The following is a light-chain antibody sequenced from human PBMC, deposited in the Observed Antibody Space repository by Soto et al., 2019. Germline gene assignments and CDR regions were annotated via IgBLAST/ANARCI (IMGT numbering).Light chain of an antibody. J-gene: IGKJ2*01. CDR1: QSVSSNY. Sequence: EIVLTQSPGTLSLSPGERATLSCRASQSVSSNYLAWYQQKPGQAPRLLIYGASSRATGIPDRLSGSGSAIDFTVTISTLEPEDFAEYYSLHYGRSAYTFGQGTTLEIK. CDR2: GAS. V-gene: IGKV3-20*01. CDR3: LHYGRSAYT.